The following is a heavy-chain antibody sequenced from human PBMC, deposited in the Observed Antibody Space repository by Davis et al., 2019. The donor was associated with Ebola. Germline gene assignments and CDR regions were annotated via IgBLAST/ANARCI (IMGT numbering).Heavy chain of an antibody. V-gene: IGHV1-69*06. D-gene: IGHD6-19*01. CDR1: GYTFTSYG. CDR2: IIPIFGTA. Sequence: AASVKVSCKASGYTFTSYGISWVRQAPGQGLEWMGGIIPIFGTANYAQKFQGRVTITADKSTSTAYMELSSLRSEDTAVYYCASRSVGGWYHYWGQGTLVTVSS. J-gene: IGHJ4*02. CDR3: ASRSVGGWYHY.